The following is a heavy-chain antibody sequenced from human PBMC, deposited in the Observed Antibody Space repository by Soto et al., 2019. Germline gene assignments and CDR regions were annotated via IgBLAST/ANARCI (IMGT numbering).Heavy chain of an antibody. Sequence: GESLKISCKGSGYNFTNYWISWVRQMPGKGLEWMGKIDPSDSYTNYSPSFQGHVTISADKSISTAYLQWSSLKASDTAMYYCARLTYYYGSGSYRYYFDYWGQGTLVTVSS. CDR2: IDPSDSYT. CDR3: ARLTYYYGSGSYRYYFDY. V-gene: IGHV5-10-1*01. D-gene: IGHD3-10*01. CDR1: GYNFTNYW. J-gene: IGHJ4*02.